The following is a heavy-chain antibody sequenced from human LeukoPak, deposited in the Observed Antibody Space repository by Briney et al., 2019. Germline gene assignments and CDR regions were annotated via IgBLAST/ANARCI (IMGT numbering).Heavy chain of an antibody. V-gene: IGHV4-34*01. Sequence: PSETLSLTCAVYGGSFSGYYWSWIRQPPGKGLEWIGEINHSGSTNYNPSLKSRVTISVDTSKNQISLKLSSVTAADTAVYYCARGYPQQLLTNWFDPWGQGTLVTVTS. CDR3: ARGYPQQLLTNWFDP. D-gene: IGHD6-13*01. CDR1: GGSFSGYY. CDR2: INHSGST. J-gene: IGHJ5*02.